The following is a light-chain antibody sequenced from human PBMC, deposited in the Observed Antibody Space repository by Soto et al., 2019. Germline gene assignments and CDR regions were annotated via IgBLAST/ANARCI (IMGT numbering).Light chain of an antibody. J-gene: IGKJ5*01. CDR2: SAS. Sequence: QMAQSPTNLSTSIGDRVTITFRASQRINIYLDWYRQKPGKAPELLIYSASNLQSGVPSRFSGSGSGTDFTLTISGVQSEDFATYYCQQSFSTPTFGHGTRVEIK. CDR1: QRINIY. CDR3: QQSFSTPT. V-gene: IGKV1-39*01.